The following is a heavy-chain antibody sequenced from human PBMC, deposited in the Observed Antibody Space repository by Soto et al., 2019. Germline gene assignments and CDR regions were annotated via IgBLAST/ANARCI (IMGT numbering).Heavy chain of an antibody. V-gene: IGHV3-23*01. CDR3: AKDLRHQMPELQH. CDR1: GFTFSSSA. CDR2: ISGTGVST. D-gene: IGHD2-2*01. J-gene: IGHJ1*01. Sequence: PGGSLRLSCAASGFTFSSSAMSWVRQAPGKGLEWVSAISGTGVSTYYVDSVKGRFSISRDNSKDTLYLQMNSLRAEDTALYYCAKDLRHQMPELQHWGQGTLVTVSS.